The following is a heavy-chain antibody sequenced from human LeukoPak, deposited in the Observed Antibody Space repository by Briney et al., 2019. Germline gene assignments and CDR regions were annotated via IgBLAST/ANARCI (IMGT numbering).Heavy chain of an antibody. J-gene: IGHJ6*02. CDR2: ISAYNGNT. CDR3: ARDSRYSSSGSTHYYYGMDV. Sequence: GASAKVSCKASGYTFISYGISWVRQAPGQGHEWMGWISAYNGNTNYGQKLQGRVTMTTDTSTSTAYMELRSLRSDDTAVYYCARDSRYSSSGSTHYYYGMDVWGQGTTVTVSS. D-gene: IGHD6-13*01. V-gene: IGHV1-18*01. CDR1: GYTFISYG.